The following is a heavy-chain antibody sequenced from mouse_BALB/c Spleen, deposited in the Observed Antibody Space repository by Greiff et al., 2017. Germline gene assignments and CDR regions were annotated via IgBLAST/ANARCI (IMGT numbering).Heavy chain of an antibody. CDR1: GFTFTDYY. Sequence: EVKLVESGGGLVQPGGSLRLSCATSGFTFTDYYMSWVRQPPGKALEWLGFIRNKANGYTTEYSASVKGRFTISRDNSQRNLYLQMNTLRAEDSATYYCARLHYYGSSFDYWGQGTTLTVSS. J-gene: IGHJ2*01. CDR2: IRNKANGYTT. CDR3: ARLHYYGSSFDY. V-gene: IGHV7-3*02. D-gene: IGHD1-1*01.